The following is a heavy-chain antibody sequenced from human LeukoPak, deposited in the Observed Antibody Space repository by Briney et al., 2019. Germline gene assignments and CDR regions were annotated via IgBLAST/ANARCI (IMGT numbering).Heavy chain of an antibody. CDR1: GFSLKNSGLG. D-gene: IGHD3-10*01. V-gene: IGHV2-5*01. J-gene: IGHJ4*02. Sequence: SGPTLVKPTQTLTLTCTFSGFSLKNSGLGVGWVRQPPGKALECLGLISWNDDKQYSPSLENRLTITKDTSKNDVVLTMTNMDPVDTATYYCGRTIAASGLYYIDFWGQGTLVTVSS. CDR2: ISWNDDK. CDR3: GRTIAASGLYYIDF.